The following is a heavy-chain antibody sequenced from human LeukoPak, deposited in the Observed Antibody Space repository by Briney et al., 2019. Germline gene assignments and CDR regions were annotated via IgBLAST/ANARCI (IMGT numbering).Heavy chain of an antibody. D-gene: IGHD3-10*01. CDR1: GYTFTSYD. Sequence: ASVKVSCKASGYTFTSYDINWVRQATGQGLEWMGWMNPNSGNTGYAQKFQGRVTITRSTSISTAYMELSSLRSEDTAVYYCASPIGGGDAFDIWGQGTMVTVSS. J-gene: IGHJ3*02. CDR3: ASPIGGGDAFDI. CDR2: MNPNSGNT. V-gene: IGHV1-8*03.